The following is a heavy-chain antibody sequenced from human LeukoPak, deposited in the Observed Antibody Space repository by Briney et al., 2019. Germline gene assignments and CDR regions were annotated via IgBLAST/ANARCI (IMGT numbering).Heavy chain of an antibody. CDR1: GFTFSNYW. J-gene: IGHJ4*02. CDR2: INSDGINT. Sequence: PGGSLRPSCAASGFTFSNYWMHWVRQAPGKGLVWVSRINSDGINTSYADSVKGRFTISRDNAKNALNLQMNSLRAEDTAVYSCARDKTRGLGHSYSKSGNYFDYWGQGTLVTVSS. CDR3: ARDKTRGLGHSYSKSGNYFDY. D-gene: IGHD5-18*01. V-gene: IGHV3-74*01.